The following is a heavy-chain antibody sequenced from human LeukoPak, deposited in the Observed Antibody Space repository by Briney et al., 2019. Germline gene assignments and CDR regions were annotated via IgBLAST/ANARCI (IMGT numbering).Heavy chain of an antibody. Sequence: GGSLRLSCAASGFTFSSYWMHWVRQAPGKGLVWVSRINSDGSSTSYTDSVKGRFTISRDNAKNMLYLQMSTLRAEDTSVYYCARDRNTGSSYENLFEYWGQGSLVTVSS. J-gene: IGHJ4*02. V-gene: IGHV3-74*01. CDR1: GFTFSSYW. CDR3: ARDRNTGSSYENLFEY. D-gene: IGHD1-26*01. CDR2: INSDGSST.